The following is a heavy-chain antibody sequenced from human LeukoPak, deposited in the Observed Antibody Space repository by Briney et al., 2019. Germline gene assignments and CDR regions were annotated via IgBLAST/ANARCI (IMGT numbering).Heavy chain of an antibody. D-gene: IGHD6-13*01. CDR1: GDSVSSSSYY. J-gene: IGHJ4*02. CDR3: ARLALAAAGLDY. V-gene: IGHV4-39*07. CDR2: MYYSGST. Sequence: SETLSLTCTVSGDSVSSSSYYWGWIRQPPGKGLEWIGSMYYSGSTYYNPSLKSRVIISVDTSENRFSLKLTAVTAADTAVYYCARLALAAAGLDYWGQGTLVTVSS.